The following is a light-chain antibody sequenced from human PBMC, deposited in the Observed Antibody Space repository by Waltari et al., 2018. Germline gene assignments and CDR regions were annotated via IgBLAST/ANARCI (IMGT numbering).Light chain of an antibody. CDR2: EVS. CDR3: SSYSPSGTPL. CDR1: SSDVGGYNY. V-gene: IGLV2-14*01. J-gene: IGLJ3*02. Sequence: QSALTQPASVSGSPGQSITISCPGTSSDVGGYNYVSWFQQHPGKAPNLMIYEVSDRPSGVSNRFSGSKSGNTASLTISGLQAEDEADYYCSSYSPSGTPLFGGGTKLTVL.